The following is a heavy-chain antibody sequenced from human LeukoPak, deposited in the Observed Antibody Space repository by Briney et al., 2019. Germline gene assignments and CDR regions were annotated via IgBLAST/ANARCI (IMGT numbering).Heavy chain of an antibody. V-gene: IGHV1-46*01. CDR3: ARGRGVATRGDY. CDR1: GDSFTSYY. J-gene: IGHJ4*02. D-gene: IGHD5-12*01. Sequence: VASVKVSCKASGDSFTSYYMHWVRQAPGQGLEWMGIINPSGGSTSYAQKFQGRVTMTRDMSTSTVYMELSNLRSEDTAVYYCARGRGVATRGDYWGQGTLVTVSS. CDR2: INPSGGST.